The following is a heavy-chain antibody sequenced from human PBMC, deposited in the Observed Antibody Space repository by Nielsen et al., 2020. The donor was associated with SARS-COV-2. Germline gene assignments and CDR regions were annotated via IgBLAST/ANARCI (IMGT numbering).Heavy chain of an antibody. D-gene: IGHD2-21*01. V-gene: IGHV1-18*04. CDR1: GYTFTGSY. CDR3: ARDAISAHYGMDV. J-gene: IGHJ6*02. CDR2: ISAYNGNT. Sequence: ASVKVSCKASGYTFTGSYVHWVRQAPGQGLEWMGWISAYNGNTNYAQKLQGRVTMTTDTSTSTAYMELSRLRSDDTAVYYCARDAISAHYGMDVWGQGTTVTVSS.